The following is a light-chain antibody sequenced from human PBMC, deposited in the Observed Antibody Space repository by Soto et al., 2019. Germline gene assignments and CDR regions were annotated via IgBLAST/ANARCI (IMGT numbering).Light chain of an antibody. CDR1: NNDVGIYDF. V-gene: IGLV2-14*01. Sequence: QSALIQPASVSGTPGQSITISCTGSNNDVGIYDFVSWYQHHPGRAPKLIVSEVSHRPSGVSNRFSGSKSGNTASLTISGLQSEDEADYYCISYTSDDVRYVFGTGTKVTVL. CDR2: EVS. J-gene: IGLJ1*01. CDR3: ISYTSDDVRYV.